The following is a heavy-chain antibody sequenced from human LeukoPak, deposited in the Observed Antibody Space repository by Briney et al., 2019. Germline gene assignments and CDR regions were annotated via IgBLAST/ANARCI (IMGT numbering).Heavy chain of an antibody. CDR2: INPNSGGT. J-gene: IGHJ6*02. Sequence: ASVKVSCKASGYTFTGYYMHWVRQAPGQGLEWMGWINPNSGGTNYAQKFQGRVTMTRDTSISTAYMELGRLRSDDTAVYYCAREAGYCSSTSCPGYGMDVWGQGTTVTVSS. V-gene: IGHV1-2*02. D-gene: IGHD2-2*01. CDR1: GYTFTGYY. CDR3: AREAGYCSSTSCPGYGMDV.